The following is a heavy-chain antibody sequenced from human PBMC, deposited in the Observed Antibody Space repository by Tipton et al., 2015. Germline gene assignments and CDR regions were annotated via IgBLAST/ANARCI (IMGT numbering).Heavy chain of an antibody. CDR2: IYYSGST. Sequence: TLSLTCTVSGGSFSDYYWSWIRQSPGEGLEWIGYIYYSGSTNYNPSLRSRVAMSMDTSKNQFSLKLSSVIAADSAVYYCARDGSDSEGYYYYGVDVWGQGITVTVSS. CDR1: GGSFSDYY. J-gene: IGHJ6*02. D-gene: IGHD3-3*01. CDR3: ARDGSDSEGYYYYGVDV. V-gene: IGHV4-59*01.